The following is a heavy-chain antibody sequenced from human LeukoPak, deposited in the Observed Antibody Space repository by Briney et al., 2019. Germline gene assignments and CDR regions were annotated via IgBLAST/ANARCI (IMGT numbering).Heavy chain of an antibody. V-gene: IGHV1-69*04. Sequence: GASVKVSCKASGGTFSSYAISWVRQAPGQGPEWMGRIIPILGIANYAQKFQGRVTITADKSTSTAYMELSSLRSEDTAVYYCARDSGPYYDFWSGYSTAAGFDYWGQGTLVTVSS. J-gene: IGHJ4*02. CDR1: GGTFSSYA. CDR3: ARDSGPYYDFWSGYSTAAGFDY. CDR2: IIPILGIA. D-gene: IGHD3-3*01.